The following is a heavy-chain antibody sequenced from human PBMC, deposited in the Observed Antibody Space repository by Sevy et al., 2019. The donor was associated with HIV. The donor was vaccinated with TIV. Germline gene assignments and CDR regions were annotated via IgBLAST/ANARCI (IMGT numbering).Heavy chain of an antibody. CDR1: GFTFSNYW. Sequence: GGSMRLSCAVSGFTFSNYWMSWVRQAPGKGLEWVANINEDRSEKYYVGSVKGRFTISRDNARNSLYLEMNNLRTEDTAVYYCASSVNSGWSGAFDIWGQGTMVTVSS. J-gene: IGHJ3*02. CDR3: ASSVNSGWSGAFDI. CDR2: INEDRSEK. D-gene: IGHD6-19*01. V-gene: IGHV3-7*01.